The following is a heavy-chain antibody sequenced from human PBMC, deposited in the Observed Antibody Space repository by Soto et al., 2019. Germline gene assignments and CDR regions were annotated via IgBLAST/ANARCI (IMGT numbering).Heavy chain of an antibody. CDR1: GFTFRTYW. D-gene: IGHD3-16*01. V-gene: IGHV3-7*03. J-gene: IGHJ4*02. CDR3: AGWGGHDYNY. Sequence: EVQLLGSGGGVVHPGGSLRLSCIGSGFTFRTYWMNWVRQAPGMGLEWVANINPDGSVGTYVDSVKGRFTTSRDNAQNSLHLQMNSLRADGTAVYFCAGWGGHDYNYWGQGIPVTVSS. CDR2: INPDGSVG.